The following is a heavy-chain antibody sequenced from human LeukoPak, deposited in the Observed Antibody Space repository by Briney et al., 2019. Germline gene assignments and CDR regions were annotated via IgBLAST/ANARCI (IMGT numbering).Heavy chain of an antibody. CDR1: GGTFSSYA. D-gene: IGHD6-13*01. Sequence: SVKVSCKASGGTFSSYAISWVRQAPGQGLEWMGGIIPIFGTANYAQKFQGRVTITADESTSTAYMELSSLRSEDTAVYYCARDLGQQLEEDWFDPWGQGTLVTVSS. J-gene: IGHJ5*02. CDR3: ARDLGQQLEEDWFDP. V-gene: IGHV1-69*01. CDR2: IIPIFGTA.